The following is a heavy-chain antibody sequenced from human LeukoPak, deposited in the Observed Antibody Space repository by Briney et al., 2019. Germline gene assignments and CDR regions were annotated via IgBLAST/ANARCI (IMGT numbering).Heavy chain of an antibody. CDR2: IIPIFGTA. CDR1: GGTFSSYA. D-gene: IGHD6-25*01. CDR3: ARDSAAGYYYYMDV. J-gene: IGHJ6*03. V-gene: IGHV1-69*05. Sequence: ASVKVSCKASGGTFSSYAISWVRQAPGQGFEWMGGIIPIFGTANYAQKFQGRVTITTDESTSTAYMELSSLRSEDTAVYYCARDSAAGYYYYMDVWGKGTTVTVSS.